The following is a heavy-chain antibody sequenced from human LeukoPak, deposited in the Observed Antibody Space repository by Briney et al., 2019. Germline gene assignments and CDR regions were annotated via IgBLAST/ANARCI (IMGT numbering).Heavy chain of an antibody. V-gene: IGHV3-30-3*01. CDR3: ARDWGHSSGLPNWFDP. CDR2: ISYDGSNK. J-gene: IGHJ5*02. CDR1: GFTFSSYA. Sequence: GGSLRLSCAASGFTFSSYAMHWVRQAPGKGLEWVAVISYDGSNKYYADSVKGRFTISRDNSKNTLYLQMNSLRAEDTAWYYGARDWGHSSGLPNWFDPWGQGTMVTVAS. D-gene: IGHD6-25*01.